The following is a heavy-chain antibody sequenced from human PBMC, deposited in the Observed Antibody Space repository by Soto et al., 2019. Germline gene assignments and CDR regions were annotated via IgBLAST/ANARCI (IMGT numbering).Heavy chain of an antibody. CDR1: GGTFSSYA. J-gene: IGHJ4*02. CDR3: ARERGAMVRGAIDY. D-gene: IGHD3-10*01. V-gene: IGHV1-69*06. Sequence: QVQLVQSGAEVKKPGSSVKVSCKASGGTFSSYAISWVRQAPGQGLEWMGGIIPIFGTANYAQKFQGRVTITADKATSKAYMELSSLRSEDTAGYYCARERGAMVRGAIDYWGQGTLVTVSS. CDR2: IIPIFGTA.